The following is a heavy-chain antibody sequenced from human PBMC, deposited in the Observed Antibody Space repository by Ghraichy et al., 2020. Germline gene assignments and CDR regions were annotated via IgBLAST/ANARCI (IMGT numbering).Heavy chain of an antibody. CDR2: IKEDGSKQ. V-gene: IGHV3-7*03. D-gene: IGHD5-24*01. J-gene: IGHJ5*02. Sequence: GESLNISCAASGFTFSRAWMSWVRQAPGKGLEWVANIKEDGSKQYYMDSVKGRFAISKDNAKSSLYLQLNSLRAEYTAIYYCARDWAYNFQFDPWGQGTLVTVSS. CDR1: GFTFSRAW. CDR3: ARDWAYNFQFDP.